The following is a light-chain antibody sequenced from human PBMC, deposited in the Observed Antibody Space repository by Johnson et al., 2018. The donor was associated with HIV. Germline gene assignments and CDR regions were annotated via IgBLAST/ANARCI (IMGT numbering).Light chain of an antibody. Sequence: QSVLTQAPSVSAAPGQKVTISCSGSSSNIGNNYVSWYQQLPGTAPKLLIYDNNKRPSGIPDRFSGSKSGTSATLGITGLQTGDAADYYCGTWDSSLREVFGTGTKVTVL. CDR2: DNN. J-gene: IGLJ1*01. CDR1: SSNIGNNY. V-gene: IGLV1-51*01. CDR3: GTWDSSLREV.